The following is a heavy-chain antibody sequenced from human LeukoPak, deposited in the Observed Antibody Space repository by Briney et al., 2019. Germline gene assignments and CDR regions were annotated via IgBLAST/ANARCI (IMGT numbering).Heavy chain of an antibody. CDR1: GFTFSSYA. J-gene: IGHJ5*02. D-gene: IGHD2-2*01. CDR3: AKEHCSSTSCYYNWFDP. CDR2: ISGSGGST. V-gene: IGHV3-23*01. Sequence: GGSLRLSCAASGFTFSSYAMSWVRQAPGKGLDWVSAISGSGGSTYYADSVKGRFTISRDNSKNTLYLQMNRLRAEDTAVYYCAKEHCSSTSCYYNWFDPWGQGTLVTVSS.